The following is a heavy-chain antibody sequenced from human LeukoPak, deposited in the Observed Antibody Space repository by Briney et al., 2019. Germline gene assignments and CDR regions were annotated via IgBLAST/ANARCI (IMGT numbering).Heavy chain of an antibody. J-gene: IGHJ4*02. CDR3: ARVTGYIVEDYFDY. Sequence: SETLSLTCTVSGGSISSYYWSWIRQPPGKGLEWIGYIYYSGSTNYNPSLKSRVTRSVDTSKNQFSLRLSSVTAADTAVYYCARVTGYIVEDYFDYWGQGTLVTVSS. CDR2: IYYSGST. V-gene: IGHV4-59*01. D-gene: IGHD3-22*01. CDR1: GGSISSYY.